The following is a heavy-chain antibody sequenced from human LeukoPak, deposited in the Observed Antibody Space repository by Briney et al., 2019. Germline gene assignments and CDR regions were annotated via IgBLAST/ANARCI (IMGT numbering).Heavy chain of an antibody. CDR3: VRVIVGATGGDY. J-gene: IGHJ4*02. D-gene: IGHD1-26*01. CDR1: GYTFTSYY. V-gene: IGHV1-46*01. Sequence: ASVKVSCKASGYTFTSYYMHWVRQAPGQGLEWMGIINPSGGSTSYAQKFQGRVTMTRDTSTSTVYMELSSLRSEDTAVYYCVRVIVGATGGDYWGQGTLVTVSS. CDR2: INPSGGST.